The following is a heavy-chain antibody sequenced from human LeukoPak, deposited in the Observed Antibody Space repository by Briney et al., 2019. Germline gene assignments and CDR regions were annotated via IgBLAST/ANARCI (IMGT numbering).Heavy chain of an antibody. CDR3: AKDRALLIVGALVY. CDR1: RYTFSSSI. Sequence: GGSPRLSSAPCRYTFSSSITHWVGQAPAKGTKRVTFIRYDGSNKYYADSVKGRFTISRDNSKNTLYLQMNTLRAEDTAVYYCAKDRALLIVGALVYWGQGALVTVSS. J-gene: IGHJ4*02. V-gene: IGHV3-30*02. D-gene: IGHD1-26*01. CDR2: IRYDGSNK.